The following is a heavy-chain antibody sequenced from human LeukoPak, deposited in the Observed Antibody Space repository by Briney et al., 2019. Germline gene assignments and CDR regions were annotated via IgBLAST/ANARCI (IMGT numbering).Heavy chain of an antibody. CDR3: ARGRAMWYYDSGGHYTTSSEYNWFDP. D-gene: IGHD3-22*01. CDR1: GYTFTNYD. CDR2: MNPTSGNT. V-gene: IGHV1-8*03. Sequence: GASANVSCKASGYTFTNYDMNWVRQATGQGLEWMGWMNPTSGNTAYAQKFQGRVTITTNASISTAYMELRSLRSEDTGVYYCARGRAMWYYDSGGHYTTSSEYNWFDPWGQGTLVTVSS. J-gene: IGHJ5*02.